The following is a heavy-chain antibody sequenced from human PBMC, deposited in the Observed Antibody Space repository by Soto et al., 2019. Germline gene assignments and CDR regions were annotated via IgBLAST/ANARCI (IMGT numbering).Heavy chain of an antibody. V-gene: IGHV2-5*02. J-gene: IGHJ4*02. D-gene: IGHD3-16*01. CDR1: GFSLTTRGVG. CDR3: TRALWGTHGRLQSDY. CDR2: IYWDDDK. Sequence: QITLKESGPPLVRPTQTLTLTCTFSGFSLTTRGVGVGWIRQPPGKALEWLALIYWDDDKRYSPSLKSRLTITKDTSKNQVILTTNNMAPVDTATYYCTRALWGTHGRLQSDYWGQGTLVTVSS.